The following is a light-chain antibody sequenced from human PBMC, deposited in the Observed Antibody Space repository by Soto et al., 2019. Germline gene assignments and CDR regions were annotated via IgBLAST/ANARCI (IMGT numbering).Light chain of an antibody. CDR2: GAS. CDR1: QGLGSD. CDR3: QQLNSYPLT. Sequence: DIQLTQSPSFLSASVGDRVTITCRASQGLGSDLVWYHQKPVKAPKLLIYGASTLQGGFSSRFSGSGSGTEFTLTISSLQPEDFATYYCQQLNSYPLTFGGGTKVEIK. V-gene: IGKV1-9*01. J-gene: IGKJ4*01.